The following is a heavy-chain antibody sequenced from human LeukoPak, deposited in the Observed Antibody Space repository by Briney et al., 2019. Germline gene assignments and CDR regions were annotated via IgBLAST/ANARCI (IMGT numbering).Heavy chain of an antibody. V-gene: IGHV3-30-3*01. J-gene: IGHJ4*02. CDR1: GFTFSSYA. D-gene: IGHD3-22*01. CDR2: ISYDGSNK. Sequence: GGSLRLSCAGSGFTFSSYAMHWVRQAPGKGLEWVEVISYDGSNKYYADSVKGRFTISRDNAKNSLYLQMNSLRAEDTAVYYCARDSTYYYDSSGYWGQGILVTVSS. CDR3: ARDSTYYYDSSGY.